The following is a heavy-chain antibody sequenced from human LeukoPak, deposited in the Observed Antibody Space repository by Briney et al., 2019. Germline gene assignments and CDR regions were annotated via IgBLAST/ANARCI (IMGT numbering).Heavy chain of an antibody. J-gene: IGHJ4*02. D-gene: IGHD3-22*01. V-gene: IGHV6-1*01. Sequence: SQTLSLTCAISGDSVSSNSAAWNWIRQSASRGLEWLGRTYYRSKWYNDYAVSVKSRITINPDTSKNQFSLQLNSVTPEDTAVYYCARDFHYYDSSGSSFDYWGQGTLVTVSS. CDR3: ARDFHYYDSSGSSFDY. CDR2: TYYRSKWYN. CDR1: GDSVSSNSAA.